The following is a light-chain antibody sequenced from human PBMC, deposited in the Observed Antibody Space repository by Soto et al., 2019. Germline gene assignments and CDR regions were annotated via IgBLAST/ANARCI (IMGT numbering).Light chain of an antibody. J-gene: IGLJ1*01. V-gene: IGLV1-40*01. CDR2: GNS. CDR1: SSNIGAGYD. CDR3: ISYTVSRSYV. Sequence: QSVLTQPPSVSGAPGQRVTISCTGSSSNIGAGYDVHWYQQLPGTAPKLLIYGNSNRPSGVSNRFSGSKSGNTASLTISGLQAEDEADYYCISYTVSRSYVFGSGTKVTVL.